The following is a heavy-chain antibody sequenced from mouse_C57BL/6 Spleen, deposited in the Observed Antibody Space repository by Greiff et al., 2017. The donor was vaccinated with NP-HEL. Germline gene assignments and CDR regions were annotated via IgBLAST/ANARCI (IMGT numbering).Heavy chain of an antibody. J-gene: IGHJ3*01. CDR2: INPNNGGT. Sequence: VQLQQSGPELVKPGASVKISCKASGYTFTDYYMNWVKQSHGKSLEWIGDINPNNGGTSYNQKFKGKATLTVDKSSSTAYMELRSLTSEDSAVYYCASNYYGSSYEGFAYWGQGTLVTVSA. CDR1: GYTFTDYY. V-gene: IGHV1-26*01. D-gene: IGHD1-1*01. CDR3: ASNYYGSSYEGFAY.